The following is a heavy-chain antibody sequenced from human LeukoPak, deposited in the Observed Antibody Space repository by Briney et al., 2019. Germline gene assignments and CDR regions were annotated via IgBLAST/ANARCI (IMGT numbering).Heavy chain of an antibody. J-gene: IGHJ3*02. Sequence: GGSLRLSCAASGFTVNSIYMTWVRQAPGKGLEWVSVIYRGGSTNYADSVKGRFTVSRDNSKNTLYLQMNSLRAEDTAVYYCARDQYYDFLGEAFDIWGHGTMVTVSS. V-gene: IGHV3-66*02. D-gene: IGHD3-3*01. CDR1: GFTVNSIY. CDR2: IYRGGST. CDR3: ARDQYYDFLGEAFDI.